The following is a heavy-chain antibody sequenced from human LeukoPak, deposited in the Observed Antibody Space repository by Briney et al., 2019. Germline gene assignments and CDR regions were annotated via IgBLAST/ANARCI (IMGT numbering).Heavy chain of an antibody. CDR1: GFTVSSNY. CDR3: ARVLAPNYYGMDV. V-gene: IGHV3-53*01. J-gene: IGHJ6*02. CDR2: IYSGGST. D-gene: IGHD3-3*02. Sequence: GGSLRLSCAASGFTVSSNYMSWVRQAPGKGLEWVSVIYSGGSTYYADSVKGRFTISRDNSKNTLYLQMNSLRAEDTAVYYCARVLAPNYYGMDVWGQGTTVTVSS.